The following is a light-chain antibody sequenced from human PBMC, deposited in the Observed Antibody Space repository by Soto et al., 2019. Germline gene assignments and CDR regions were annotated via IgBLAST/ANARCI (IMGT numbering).Light chain of an antibody. J-gene: IGLJ2*01. CDR3: ETWDSNTSV. Sequence: QSVLTQSSSASASLGSSVKLTCTLSSGHSSYIIAWHQQQPGKAPRYLMKLEGSGSYNKGSGVPDRFSDSSSGADRYLTISNLQSEDEADYYCETWDSNTSVFGGGTKLTVL. CDR1: SGHSSYI. V-gene: IGLV4-60*03. CDR2: LEGSGSY.